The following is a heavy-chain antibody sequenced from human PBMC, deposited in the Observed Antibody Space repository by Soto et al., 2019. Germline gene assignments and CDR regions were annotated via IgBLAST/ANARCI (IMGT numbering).Heavy chain of an antibody. CDR3: ARASSRITMVRGVIITYENWFDP. V-gene: IGHV4-4*02. Sequence: SETLSLTCAVSGGSISSSNWWSWVRQPPGKGLEWIGEIYHSGSTNYNPSLKSRVTISVDKSKNQFSLKLSSVTAADTAVYYCARASSRITMVRGVIITYENWFDPWGQGTLVTVSS. J-gene: IGHJ5*02. CDR2: IYHSGST. D-gene: IGHD3-10*01. CDR1: GGSISSSNW.